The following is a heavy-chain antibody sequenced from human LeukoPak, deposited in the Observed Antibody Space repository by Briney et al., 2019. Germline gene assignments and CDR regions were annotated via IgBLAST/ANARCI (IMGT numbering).Heavy chain of an antibody. Sequence: GASVKVSCKASGYTFTSYDINWVRQATGQGLEWMGWMNPNSGNTGYAQKFQGRVTITRNTSISTAYMELSSLRSEDTAVYYCARGQKTAMVSENAFDIWGQGTMVTVSS. V-gene: IGHV1-8*03. CDR1: GYTFTSYD. D-gene: IGHD5-18*01. J-gene: IGHJ3*02. CDR2: MNPNSGNT. CDR3: ARGQKTAMVSENAFDI.